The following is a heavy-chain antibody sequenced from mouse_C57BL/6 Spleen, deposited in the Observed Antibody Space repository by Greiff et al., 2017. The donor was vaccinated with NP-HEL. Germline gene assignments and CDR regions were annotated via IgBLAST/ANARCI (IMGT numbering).Heavy chain of an antibody. V-gene: IGHV1-4*01. CDR3: ARSHDHEGDFDY. CDR1: GYTFTSYT. CDR2: INPSSGYT. D-gene: IGHD2-4*01. J-gene: IGHJ2*01. Sequence: VQLQQSGAELARPGASVKMSCKASGYTFTSYTMHWVKQRPGQGLEWIGYINPSSGYTKYNQKFKDKATLTADKSSSTAYMQLSSLTSEDSAVYYCARSHDHEGDFDYWGQGTTLTVSS.